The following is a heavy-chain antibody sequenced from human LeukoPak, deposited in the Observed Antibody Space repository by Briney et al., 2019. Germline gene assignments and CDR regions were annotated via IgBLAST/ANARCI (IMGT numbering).Heavy chain of an antibody. CDR1: GFTFSSYG. D-gene: IGHD2-2*02. V-gene: IGHV3-30*18. CDR3: AKGRLGYCSSTSCYTRDYFDY. CDR2: ISYDGSNK. Sequence: PGGSLRLSCAASGFTFSSYGMHWVRQAPGKGLEWVAVISYDGSNKYYADSVKGRFTISRDNSKNTLYLQMNSLRAEDTAVYYCAKGRLGYCSSTSCYTRDYFDYWGQGTLVTVSS. J-gene: IGHJ4*02.